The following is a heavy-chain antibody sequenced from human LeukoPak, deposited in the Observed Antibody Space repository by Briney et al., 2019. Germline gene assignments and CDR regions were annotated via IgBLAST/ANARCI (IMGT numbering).Heavy chain of an antibody. J-gene: IGHJ4*02. V-gene: IGHV4-39*07. CDR2: IYYSGST. CDR3: ARERAAAGPFDY. CDR1: GGSISSSSYY. D-gene: IGHD6-13*01. Sequence: PSETLSLTCTVSGGSISSSSYYWGWIRQPPGKRLEWIGSIYYSGSTYYNPSLKSRVTISVDTSKNQFSLKLSSVTAADTAVYYCARERAAAGPFDYWGQGTLVTVSS.